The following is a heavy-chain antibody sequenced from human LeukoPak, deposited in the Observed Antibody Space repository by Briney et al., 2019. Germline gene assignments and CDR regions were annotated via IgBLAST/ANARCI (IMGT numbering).Heavy chain of an antibody. D-gene: IGHD3-3*01. CDR2: INSDGSWT. Sequence: PGGSLRLSCAASGNYWMHWVRQVPGKGLVWVSHINSDGSWTSYADSVKGRFTISKDNAKNTVYLQMNSLRAEDTAVYYCAKESPYDFWTWDYWGQGTLVTVSS. CDR1: GNYW. J-gene: IGHJ4*02. V-gene: IGHV3-74*01. CDR3: AKESPYDFWTWDY.